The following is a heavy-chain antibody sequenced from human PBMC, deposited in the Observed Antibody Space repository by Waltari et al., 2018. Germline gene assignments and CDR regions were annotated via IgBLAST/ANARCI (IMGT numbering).Heavy chain of an antibody. Sequence: QVQLVQSGAEVKKPGASVKVSCKASGYTFTGYYMHWVRQAPGQGLEGMGRSNHNGGGPNYDKKFQGRGTMTRDTTIRTAYMELSRLRSDDTAVYYCARGYCSSTSCYNWFDPWGQGTLVTVSS. CDR2: SNHNGGGP. J-gene: IGHJ5*02. CDR3: ARGYCSSTSCYNWFDP. D-gene: IGHD2-2*01. CDR1: GYTFTGYY. V-gene: IGHV1-2*06.